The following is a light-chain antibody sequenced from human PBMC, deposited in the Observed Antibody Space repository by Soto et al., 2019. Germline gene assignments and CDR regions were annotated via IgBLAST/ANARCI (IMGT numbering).Light chain of an antibody. CDR3: QQFSSYPLT. V-gene: IGKV3-20*01. CDR1: QSVSSN. CDR2: GAS. J-gene: IGKJ4*01. Sequence: DIVMTQSPATLPVSPGERATLSCRASQSVSSNLAWYQQKPGQAPRLLIYGASSRATGIPDRFSGSGSGTDFTLTISRLEPEDFAVYYCQQFSSYPLTFGGGTKV.